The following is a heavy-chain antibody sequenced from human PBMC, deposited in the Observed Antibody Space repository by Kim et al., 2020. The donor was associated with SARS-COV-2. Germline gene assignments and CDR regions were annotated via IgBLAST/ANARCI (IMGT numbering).Heavy chain of an antibody. V-gene: IGHV4-4*02. CDR3: ARDGGGDYYYGMDV. Sequence: SETLSLTCAVSGGSISSSNWWSWVRQPPGKGLEWIGEIYHSGSTNYNPSLKSRVTISVDKSKNQFSLKLSSVTAADTAVYYCARDGGGDYYYGMDVWGQGTTVTVSS. CDR1: GGSISSSNW. CDR2: IYHSGST. D-gene: IGHD3-16*01. J-gene: IGHJ6*02.